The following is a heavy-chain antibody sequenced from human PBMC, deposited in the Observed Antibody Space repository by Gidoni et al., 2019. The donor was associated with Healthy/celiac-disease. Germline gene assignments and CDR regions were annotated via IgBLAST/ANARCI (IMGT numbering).Heavy chain of an antibody. CDR3: ARAASAPLFWYFDL. Sequence: QVQLQESCPRLVKPSETLSLTCAVSGDSINSDRFYWTWIRHRPGKGLEWMAYISYNGNIYYNPSLESRISMSVDTSANQFSLSLASVTAADTALYFCARAASAPLFWYFDLWGRGTLVTVSS. D-gene: IGHD6-19*01. CDR2: ISYNGNI. CDR1: GDSINSDRFY. V-gene: IGHV4-31*11. J-gene: IGHJ2*01.